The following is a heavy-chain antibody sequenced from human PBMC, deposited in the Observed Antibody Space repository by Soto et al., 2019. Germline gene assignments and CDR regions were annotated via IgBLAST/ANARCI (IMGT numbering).Heavy chain of an antibody. CDR1: AYTFTMCE. D-gene: IGHD6-19*01. CDR2: ISAYNGNT. CDR3: ARRAVAGHWYFDV. V-gene: IGHV1-18*01. J-gene: IGHJ2*01. Sequence: AAVIIYRKTDAYTFTMCEISSVRQPPGQGLEWMGWISAYNGNTNYAQKLQSRVTMTTDTSTSTAYMELRSMRSDNTAVYYCARRAVAGHWYFDVWGRGTLVIASS.